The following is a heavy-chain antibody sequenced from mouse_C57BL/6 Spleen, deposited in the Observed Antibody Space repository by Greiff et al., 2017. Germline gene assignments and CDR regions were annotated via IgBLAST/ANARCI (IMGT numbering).Heavy chain of an antibody. J-gene: IGHJ2*01. CDR1: GYTFTSYW. V-gene: IGHV1-64*01. D-gene: IGHD1-1*01. CDR2: IHPNSGST. Sequence: QVQLQQPGAELVKPGASVKLSCKASGYTFTSYWMHWVKQRPGQGLEWIGMIHPNSGSTNYNEKFKSKATLTVDKSSSTGYMQLSSLTSEDSAVYDCARGDYGKRFDYWGQGTTLTVSS. CDR3: ARGDYGKRFDY.